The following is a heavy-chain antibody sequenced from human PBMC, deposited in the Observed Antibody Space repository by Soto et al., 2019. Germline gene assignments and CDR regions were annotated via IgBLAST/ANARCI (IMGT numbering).Heavy chain of an antibody. V-gene: IGHV4-4*02. CDR1: SDSIAGENW. J-gene: IGHJ4*02. Sequence: QVQLQESGPGLVKPSETLSLTCTVSSDSIAGENWWSWVRQPPGLGLEWIGEVYPTGGTNYNPSLKSRVTMEVDKSTNQFSLKLISATPADTAVYYCARVFSYGSVCMYNFDLWGQGTLGSVS. CDR3: ARVFSYGSVCMYNFDL. CDR2: VYPTGGT. D-gene: IGHD6-19*01.